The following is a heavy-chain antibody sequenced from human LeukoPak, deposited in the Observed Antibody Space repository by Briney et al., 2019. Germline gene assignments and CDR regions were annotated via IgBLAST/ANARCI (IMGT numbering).Heavy chain of an antibody. V-gene: IGHV4-39*01. CDR1: GDSIRGGAFY. CDR3: ARQGSSPNWFDP. J-gene: IGHJ5*02. D-gene: IGHD1-26*01. CDR2: MFYSGST. Sequence: SETLSLTCTVSGDSIRGGAFYWGWVRQSPGKGLEWIGSMFYSGSTHFNPSLESRITMSLDTSKNQFSLRLSLMTAADTAIYYCARQGSSPNWFDPWGQGTLVTVSS.